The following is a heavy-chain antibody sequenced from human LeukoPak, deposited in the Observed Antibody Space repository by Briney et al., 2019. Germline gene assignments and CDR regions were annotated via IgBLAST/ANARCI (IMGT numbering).Heavy chain of an antibody. CDR3: ARDPLGGYNSGWYMDY. Sequence: TGGSLRLSCAASGFNFISYTMNWVRQAPGKGLEWVSSISNVGTTYIYYTDSVKGRFTISRDNDKNSVYLQMDSLRDEDTAVYYCARDPLGGYNSGWYMDYWGQGTLVTVSS. CDR1: GFNFISYT. J-gene: IGHJ4*02. D-gene: IGHD6-19*01. CDR2: ISNVGTTYI. V-gene: IGHV3-21*01.